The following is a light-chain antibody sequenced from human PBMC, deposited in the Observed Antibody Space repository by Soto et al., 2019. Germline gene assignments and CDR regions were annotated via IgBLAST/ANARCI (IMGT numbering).Light chain of an antibody. J-gene: IGLJ2*01. V-gene: IGLV7-46*01. CDR2: DAV. CDR1: TGAVTSGHY. CDR3: LLYYGGVLL. Sequence: QAVVTQEPSLTVSPGGTVTLTCGSSTGAVTSGHYPYWVQQRSGQAPRTLIYDAVNRHSWTPARFSGSLLGGKAALTLSGAQPEDEGDYYCLLYYGGVLLFGGGTKLTVL.